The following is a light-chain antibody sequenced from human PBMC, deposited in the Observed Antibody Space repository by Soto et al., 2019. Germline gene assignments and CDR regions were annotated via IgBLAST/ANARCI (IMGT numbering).Light chain of an antibody. CDR2: GAS. CDR3: QQLNSYPYT. CDR1: QDISIN. Sequence: QLTQSPSSLSASVGDRVTITCRASQDISINLAWYHQIPGKAPKVLISGASAVQTGVPSEFSGSGSGTDFTLTISSLQPEHFATYYCQQLNSYPYTFGQGTKLEI. J-gene: IGKJ2*01. V-gene: IGKV1-9*01.